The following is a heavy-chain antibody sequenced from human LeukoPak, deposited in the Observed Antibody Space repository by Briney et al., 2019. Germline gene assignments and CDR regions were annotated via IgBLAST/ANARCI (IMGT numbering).Heavy chain of an antibody. Sequence: GGSLRLSCTASGFTFGDYLMSWFRQAPGKGLEWIGFISGGTAEYAASVKGRFTISRDDSTSIAYLQMNSLTTEDTAVYYCSRGSGWLSVYWGQGTLVTVSS. CDR1: GFTFGDYL. J-gene: IGHJ4*02. CDR2: ISGGTA. CDR3: SRGSGWLSVY. D-gene: IGHD6-19*01. V-gene: IGHV3-49*03.